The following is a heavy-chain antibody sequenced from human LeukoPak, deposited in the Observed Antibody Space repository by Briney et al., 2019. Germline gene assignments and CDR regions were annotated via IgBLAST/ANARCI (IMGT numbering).Heavy chain of an antibody. J-gene: IGHJ6*02. D-gene: IGHD6-13*01. Sequence: GGSLRLSCAASRFTFSNAWMNWVRQAPGKGLEWVGRIKSKTDGGTTDYAAPVKGRFTISRDDSKNTLYLQMNSLKTEDTAVYYCTTSPLAAAHYYYYYGMDVWGQGTTVTVSS. CDR2: IKSKTDGGTT. CDR3: TTSPLAAAHYYYYYGMDV. V-gene: IGHV3-15*01. CDR1: RFTFSNAW.